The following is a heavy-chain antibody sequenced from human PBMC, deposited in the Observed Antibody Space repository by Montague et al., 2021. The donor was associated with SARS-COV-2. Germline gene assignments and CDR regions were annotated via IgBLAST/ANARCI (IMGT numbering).Heavy chain of an antibody. V-gene: IGHV4-59*01. CDR2: NSSSGTT. CDR3: ARESRLKYLEWSGSRYDYYGMDV. J-gene: IGHJ6*02. D-gene: IGHD3-3*01. CDR1: GGSIGAYY. Sequence: SETRSLTCTVSGGSIGAYYWSWIRQLPGKGSEWIAYNSSSGTTNYNPSLKSRITVSVDTSRNQLSLKLISVIAADSAVFYCARESRLKYLEWSGSRYDYYGMDVWGQGTTVTVSS.